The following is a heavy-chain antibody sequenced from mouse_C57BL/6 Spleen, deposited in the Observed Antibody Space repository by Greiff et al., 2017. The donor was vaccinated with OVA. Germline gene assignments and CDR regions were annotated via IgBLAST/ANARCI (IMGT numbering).Heavy chain of an antibody. CDR1: GFTFSSYG. CDR2: ISSGGSYT. V-gene: IGHV5-6*01. J-gene: IGHJ2*01. D-gene: IGHD2-4*01. Sequence: EVQGVESGGDLVKPGGSLKLSCAASGFTFSSYGMSWVRQTPDKGLEWVATISSGGSYTYYPDSVKGRFTISRDTAKNTLYLQMSSLKSEDTAMYYCARHDYDGYYFDYWGQGTTLTVSS. CDR3: ARHDYDGYYFDY.